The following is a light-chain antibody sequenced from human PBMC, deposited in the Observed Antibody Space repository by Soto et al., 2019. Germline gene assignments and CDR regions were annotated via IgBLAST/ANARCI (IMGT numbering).Light chain of an antibody. CDR3: GADHGSGSTFVYV. V-gene: IGLV9-49*01. Sequence: QPVLTQPPSASASLGASVTLTCTLSSGYSSYKVDWYQQRPGKGPRFVMRVGTGGIVGFKGDGIPDRFSDLGSGLNRYLTIENIQEEDESDYHCGADHGSGSTFVYVFGTGTKLTVL. CDR2: VGTGGIVG. J-gene: IGLJ1*01. CDR1: SGYSSYK.